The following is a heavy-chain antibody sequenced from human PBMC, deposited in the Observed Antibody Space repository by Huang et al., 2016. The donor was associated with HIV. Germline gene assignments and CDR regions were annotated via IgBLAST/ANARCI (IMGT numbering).Heavy chain of an antibody. D-gene: IGHD5-18*01. V-gene: IGHV5-51*03. CDR3: ARPLLGYSNGYYFDN. J-gene: IGHJ4*02. CDR1: GYRFTNYW. Sequence: EVQLVQSGAVVKKPGESLKISCKGSGYRFTNYWIGWVRQMPGKGLEWMGIIYPGDSDTKYRPHFQGQVTIAADKSVSTAYLQWSRLKASDSAVYYCARPLLGYSNGYYFDNWGQGTLVTVSS. CDR2: IYPGDSDT.